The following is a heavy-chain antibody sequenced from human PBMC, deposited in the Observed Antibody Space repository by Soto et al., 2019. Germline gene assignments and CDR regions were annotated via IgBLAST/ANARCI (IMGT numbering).Heavy chain of an antibody. CDR3: ARATRMATFDI. Sequence: GGSLRLSCAASGFIFSPYGIHWVRQAPGKGLEWVALIRNDGSDKYYAESVTGRFTISRDNSKNTVYLQMKSLRAEDTALYFCARATRMATFDIWGQGTMVAVSS. CDR1: GFIFSPYG. V-gene: IGHV3-33*01. J-gene: IGHJ3*02. D-gene: IGHD2-15*01. CDR2: IRNDGSDK.